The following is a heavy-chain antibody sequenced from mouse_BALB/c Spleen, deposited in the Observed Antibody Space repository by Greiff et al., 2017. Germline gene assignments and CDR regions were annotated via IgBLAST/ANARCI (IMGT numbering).Heavy chain of an antibody. V-gene: IGHV5-15*02. J-gene: IGHJ3*01. CDR3: ARVYGNYENWFAY. CDR1: GFTFSDYG. Sequence: EVKVVESGGGLVQPGGSRKLSCAASGFTFSDYGMAWVRQAPGKGPEWVAFISNLAYSIYYADTVTGRFTISRENAKNTLYLEMSSLRSEDTAMYYCARVYGNYENWFAYWGQGTLVTVSA. D-gene: IGHD2-1*01. CDR2: ISNLAYSI.